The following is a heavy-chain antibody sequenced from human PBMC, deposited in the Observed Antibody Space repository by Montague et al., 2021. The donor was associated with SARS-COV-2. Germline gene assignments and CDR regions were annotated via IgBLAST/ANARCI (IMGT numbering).Heavy chain of an antibody. J-gene: IGHJ4*02. CDR1: GFTFSSYA. CDR3: ARPYCSGGSCYFFFDY. Sequence: SLRLSCAASGFTFSSYAMHWVRRAPGKGLEWVAVISYDGSNKYYADSVKGRFTISRDNSKNTLYLQMNSLRAEDTAVYYCARPYCSGGSCYFFFDYWGQGTLVTVSS. D-gene: IGHD2-15*01. CDR2: ISYDGSNK. V-gene: IGHV3-30-3*01.